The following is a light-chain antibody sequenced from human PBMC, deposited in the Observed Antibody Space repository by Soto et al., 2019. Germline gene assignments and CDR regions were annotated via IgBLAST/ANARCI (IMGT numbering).Light chain of an antibody. CDR1: SSDVGGYNY. CDR2: DVS. CDR3: SSYAGNNILI. V-gene: IGLV2-11*01. J-gene: IGLJ2*01. Sequence: QSALTQPRSVSGSPGQSVTISCTGTSSDVGGYNYVSWYQHHPGRAPKLIISDVSKRPSGVPDRFSGSKSGNTASLTISGLQAEDEADYYCSSYAGNNILIFGGGTKLTVL.